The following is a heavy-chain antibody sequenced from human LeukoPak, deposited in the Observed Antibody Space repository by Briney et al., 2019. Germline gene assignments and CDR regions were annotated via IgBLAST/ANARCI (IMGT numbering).Heavy chain of an antibody. Sequence: GGSLRLSCAASGFTFSSYAMSWVRQAPGKGLEWVSAISGSGGSTYYADSVKGRFTISRGNSKNTLYLQMNSLRAEDTAVYYCAKEPSRRGVIMFPTNYDYWGQGTLVTVSS. V-gene: IGHV3-23*01. CDR2: ISGSGGST. D-gene: IGHD3-10*01. CDR1: GFTFSSYA. CDR3: AKEPSRRGVIMFPTNYDY. J-gene: IGHJ4*02.